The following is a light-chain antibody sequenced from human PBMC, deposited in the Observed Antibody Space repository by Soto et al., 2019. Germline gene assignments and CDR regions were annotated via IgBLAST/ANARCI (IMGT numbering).Light chain of an antibody. Sequence: IVVTQSPSTLSVSPGERATLSCRASQSVSSTFAWYQQKPGQAPRLLIYGASIRATGIPDRFSGSGSGTDFTLTISRLEPEDFAVYYCHQYGSSPQTFGQGTKVDIK. CDR1: QSVSST. V-gene: IGKV3-20*01. J-gene: IGKJ1*01. CDR2: GAS. CDR3: HQYGSSPQT.